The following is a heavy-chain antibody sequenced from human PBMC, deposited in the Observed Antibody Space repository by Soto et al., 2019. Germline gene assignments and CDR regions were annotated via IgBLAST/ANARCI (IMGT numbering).Heavy chain of an antibody. CDR2: MNPNSGNT. CDR1: GYTFTSYD. CDR3: ARDGVGTIAYYYYCGMDV. Sequence: ASVKVSCKASGYTFTSYDINWVRQATGQGLEWMGWMNPNSGNTGYAQKFQGRVTMTRNTSISTAYMELSSLRSEDTAVYYCARDGVGTIAYYYYCGMDVWGQGTTVTVSS. D-gene: IGHD3-3*01. J-gene: IGHJ6*02. V-gene: IGHV1-8*01.